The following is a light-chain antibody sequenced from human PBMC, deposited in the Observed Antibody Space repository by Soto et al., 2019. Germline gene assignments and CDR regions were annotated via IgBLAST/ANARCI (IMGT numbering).Light chain of an antibody. CDR2: EAS. V-gene: IGLV2-14*01. CDR1: SRDVGGYNY. Sequence: QSVLTQPASVSGSPGQSISISCTGTSRDVGGYNYVSWFQQHPGKAPKLMIYEASNRPSGVSNRFSGSKSGNTASLTISGLQAEDEADYYCTSYTTSSIMVFGGGTKLTVL. CDR3: TSYTTSSIMV. J-gene: IGLJ2*01.